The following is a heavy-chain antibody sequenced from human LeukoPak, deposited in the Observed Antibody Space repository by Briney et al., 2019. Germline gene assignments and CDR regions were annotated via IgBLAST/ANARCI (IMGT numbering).Heavy chain of an antibody. D-gene: IGHD3-22*01. CDR2: ISGSGGST. CDR1: GFTFSSYA. Sequence: GGSLRLSCAASGFTFSSYAMSWVRQAPGKGLEWVSAISGSGGSTYNADSVKGRFTISRDNSKNTLYLQMNSLRADDTAVYYCARPYYDSSGYRLDYWGQGTLVTVSS. V-gene: IGHV3-23*01. CDR3: ARPYYDSSGYRLDY. J-gene: IGHJ4*02.